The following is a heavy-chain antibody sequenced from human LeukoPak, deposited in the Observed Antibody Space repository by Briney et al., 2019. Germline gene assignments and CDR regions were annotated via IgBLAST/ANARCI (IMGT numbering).Heavy chain of an antibody. CDR3: ARDGRYGSGSYYIEWFDP. D-gene: IGHD3-10*01. V-gene: IGHV4-31*03. CDR1: GGSISSGGYY. Sequence: SQTLSLTCTVSGGSISSGGYYWSWIRQHPGKGLEWIGYIYYSGSTYYNPSLKSRVTISVDTSKNQFSLKLSSVTAADTAVYYCARDGRYGSGSYYIEWFDPWGQGTLVTVSS. J-gene: IGHJ5*02. CDR2: IYYSGST.